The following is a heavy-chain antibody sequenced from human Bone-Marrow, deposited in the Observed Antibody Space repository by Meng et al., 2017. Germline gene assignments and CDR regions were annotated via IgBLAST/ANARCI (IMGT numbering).Heavy chain of an antibody. Sequence: QLQLQESGSGLVKPSQTLSLTCAVSGGSISSDNSPWSWILQTPGKGLESSGYIYHRGTAYYNPSLESRVTISVDRSKNQFSLKLSSVTAADTAVYYCARGDGYNRYFDYWGQGALVTVSS. CDR3: ARGDGYNRYFDY. V-gene: IGHV4-30-2*01. CDR1: GGSISSDNSP. D-gene: IGHD5-24*01. CDR2: IYHRGTA. J-gene: IGHJ4*02.